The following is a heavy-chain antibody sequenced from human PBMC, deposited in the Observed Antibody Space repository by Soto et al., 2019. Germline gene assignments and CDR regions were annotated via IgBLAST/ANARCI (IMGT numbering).Heavy chain of an antibody. CDR1: GYTFTSYD. Sequence: ASVKVSCKASGYTFTSYDINWVRQATGQGLEWMGWISAYNGNTNYAQKLQGRVTMTTDTSTSTAYMELRSLRSDDTAVYYCARDRPIIAADYYYYGMDVWGQGTTVTVSS. D-gene: IGHD6-13*01. CDR2: ISAYNGNT. CDR3: ARDRPIIAADYYYYGMDV. V-gene: IGHV1-18*01. J-gene: IGHJ6*02.